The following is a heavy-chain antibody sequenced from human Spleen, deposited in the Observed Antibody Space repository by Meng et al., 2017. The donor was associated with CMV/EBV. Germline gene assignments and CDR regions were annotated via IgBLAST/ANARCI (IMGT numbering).Heavy chain of an antibody. V-gene: IGHV3-33*06. CDR3: AKDLDRVTYYDFWSGLVSADY. Sequence: GGSLRLSCAASGFTFSRYGMHWVRQAPGKGLEWVALIWYDGSKKYYADSVKGRFTISRDNSKNTLYLQMNSLRAEDTAVYYCAKDLDRVTYYDFWSGLVSADYWGQGTLVTVSS. CDR1: GFTFSRYG. J-gene: IGHJ4*02. D-gene: IGHD3-3*01. CDR2: IWYDGSKK.